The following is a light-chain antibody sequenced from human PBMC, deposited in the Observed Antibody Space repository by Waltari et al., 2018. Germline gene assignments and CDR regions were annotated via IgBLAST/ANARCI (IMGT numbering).Light chain of an antibody. CDR1: QSVNSN. V-gene: IGKV3-15*01. J-gene: IGKJ4*01. Sequence: EVVMTQSPATLSVSPGERATLSCRASQSVNSNLAWYQQKPGQAPRLLIYGASTRAIGVPARFSGSGSGTEFTLTITGLQSEDFAVYFCQQYNQWPLTFGRGTKVEIK. CDR2: GAS. CDR3: QQYNQWPLT.